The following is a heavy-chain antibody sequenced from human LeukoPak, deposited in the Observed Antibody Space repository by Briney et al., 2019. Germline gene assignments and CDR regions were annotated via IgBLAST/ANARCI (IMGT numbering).Heavy chain of an antibody. CDR3: TTHSVAVTGTHF. J-gene: IGHJ4*02. CDR1: GFTFTDAW. V-gene: IGHV3-15*07. Sequence: GGSLRLSCVASGFTFTDAWMTWVRQSPGMGLEWVGRIKSNTNRGTSDYAAPVKGRFTISRDDLKNTVYLQMSSLKPEDTAVYYCTTHSVAVTGTHFWGQGALVTVSS. CDR2: IKSNTNRGTS. D-gene: IGHD6-19*01.